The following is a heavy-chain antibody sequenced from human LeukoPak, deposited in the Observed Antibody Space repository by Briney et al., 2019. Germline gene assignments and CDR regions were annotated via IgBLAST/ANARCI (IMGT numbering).Heavy chain of an antibody. Sequence: PGGSLRLSCAASGFTFSSYAMSWVRQAPGKGLEWVSAISGSGGSTYYADSVKGRFTISRDNSKNTLYLQMNSLRAEDTAVYYCARDSAGTNYFDYWGQGTLVTVSS. CDR3: ARDSAGTNYFDY. CDR1: GFTFSSYA. V-gene: IGHV3-23*01. D-gene: IGHD1-1*01. CDR2: ISGSGGST. J-gene: IGHJ4*02.